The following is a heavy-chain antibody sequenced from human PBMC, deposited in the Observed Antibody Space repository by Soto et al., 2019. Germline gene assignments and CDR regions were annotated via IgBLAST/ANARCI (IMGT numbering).Heavy chain of an antibody. J-gene: IGHJ6*02. CDR3: AKSEYYDFWSGRHYYYGMDV. CDR1: GLTFSSYG. D-gene: IGHD3-3*01. CDR2: ISFDGSNK. Sequence: VGSLRLSCAASGLTFSSYGMQWVRQAPGKGPEWVAVISFDGSNKYYADSVKGRFTISRDNSKNTLYLQMNSLRAEDTAVYYCAKSEYYDFWSGRHYYYGMDVWGQGTTVTV. V-gene: IGHV3-30*18.